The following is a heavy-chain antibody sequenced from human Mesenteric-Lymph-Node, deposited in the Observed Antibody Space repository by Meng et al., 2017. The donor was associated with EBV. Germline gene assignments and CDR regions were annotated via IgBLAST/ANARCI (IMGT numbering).Heavy chain of an antibody. CDR1: GASFSGYY. J-gene: IGHJ4*02. D-gene: IGHD2-15*01. Sequence: QVQLQQWGAGLLKPSETLSLPFAVYGASFSGYYWSWIRQPPGKGLEWIGEINHSGSTNYNPSLKSRVSVSLDTSKNQFSLKLSSVTAADTAVFYCARGRGSRLLFYSSFDSWGQGTLVTVSS. V-gene: IGHV4-34*01. CDR3: ARGRGSRLLFYSSFDS. CDR2: INHSGST.